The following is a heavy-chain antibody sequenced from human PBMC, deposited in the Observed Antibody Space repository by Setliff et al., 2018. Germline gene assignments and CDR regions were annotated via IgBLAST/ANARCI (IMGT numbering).Heavy chain of an antibody. J-gene: IGHJ3*02. CDR3: VRARTTNYDFWSGLNAFDI. D-gene: IGHD3-3*01. Sequence: GSLRLSCAASGFTFSSYWMSWVRQAPGKGLEWVANIKQDGSDKYYVDSVKGRFTISRDNAKNSLSLQMNSLRAEDTAVYYCVRARTTNYDFWSGLNAFDIWGQGTMVTVSS. CDR2: IKQDGSDK. CDR1: GFTFSSYW. V-gene: IGHV3-7*03.